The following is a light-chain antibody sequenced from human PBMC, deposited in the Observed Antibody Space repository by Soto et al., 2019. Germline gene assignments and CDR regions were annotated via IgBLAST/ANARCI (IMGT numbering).Light chain of an antibody. J-gene: IGLJ2*01. CDR1: SSNIGSNY. V-gene: IGLV1-47*01. CDR3: AAWDDSLSGPV. CDR2: RNN. Sequence: QAVVTQPPSASGTPGQRVTISCSGSSSNIGSNYVYWYQQLPGTAPKLLIYRNNQRPSGVPDRFSGSKSGTSASLAISGLRSEHEADYYCAAWDDSLSGPVFGGGTQLTVL.